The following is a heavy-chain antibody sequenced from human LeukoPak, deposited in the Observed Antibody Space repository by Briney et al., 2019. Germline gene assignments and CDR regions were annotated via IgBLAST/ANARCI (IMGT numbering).Heavy chain of an antibody. Sequence: GGSLRLSCAASGFTFSSYSINWVHQAPGKGLEWVSYISSSSSTIYYADSVKGRFTISRDNAKNSLYLQMNSLRAEDTAVYYCARDSCSGGSCYLDYWGQGTLVTVSS. D-gene: IGHD2-15*01. CDR2: ISSSSSTI. CDR3: ARDSCSGGSCYLDY. V-gene: IGHV3-48*01. CDR1: GFTFSSYS. J-gene: IGHJ4*02.